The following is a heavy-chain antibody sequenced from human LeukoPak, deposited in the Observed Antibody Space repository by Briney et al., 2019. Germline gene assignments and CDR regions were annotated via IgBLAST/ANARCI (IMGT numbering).Heavy chain of an antibody. D-gene: IGHD1-26*01. CDR2: IPQSGST. CDR3: ARYIVSYPHDAFDI. V-gene: IGHV4-38-2*02. J-gene: IGHJ3*02. CDR1: GYSISSGYD. Sequence: PSETLSLTCTVSGYSISSGYDWGWIRQAPGKRLEWLGSIPQSGSTYDNPSLKSRVTISVDTSKKQFSLKLSSVTAADTAFYYCARYIVSYPHDAFDIWGQGTMVTVSS.